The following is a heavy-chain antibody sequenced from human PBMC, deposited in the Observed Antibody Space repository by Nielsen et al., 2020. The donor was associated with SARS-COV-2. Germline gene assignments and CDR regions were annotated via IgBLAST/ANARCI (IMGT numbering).Heavy chain of an antibody. CDR2: ISSSSSTI. D-gene: IGHD4-17*01. V-gene: IGHV3-48*01. CDR1: GFTFSAYN. Sequence: GESLKISCADSGFTFSAYNMNWVSKAPGKGLEWVSYISSSSSTIYYADSVKGRFTISRDNAKNSLYLQMNSLRAEDTAVYYCARELYGDYVPLLYWGPGTLVTVSS. J-gene: IGHJ4*02. CDR3: ARELYGDYVPLLY.